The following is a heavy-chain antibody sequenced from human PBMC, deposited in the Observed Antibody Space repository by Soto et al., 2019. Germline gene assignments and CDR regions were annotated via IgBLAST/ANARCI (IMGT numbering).Heavy chain of an antibody. CDR3: ASVGPGNGSGSYYYYYGMDV. CDR1: GFTVSSNY. D-gene: IGHD3-10*01. J-gene: IGHJ6*02. CDR2: IYSGGST. V-gene: IGHV3-66*01. Sequence: GGSLRPSCAASGFTVSSNYMSWVRQVPGKGLEWVSVIYSGGSTYYADSVKGRCTISRDDSKNTLYLQMNSLRAEDTAVYYCASVGPGNGSGSYYYYYGMDVWGQGTTVTVSS.